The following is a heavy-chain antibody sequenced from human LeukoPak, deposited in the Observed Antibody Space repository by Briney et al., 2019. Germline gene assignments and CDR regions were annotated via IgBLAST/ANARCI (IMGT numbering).Heavy chain of an antibody. Sequence: SESLSLTCTVAARFFSRFYWSCIRQPPGEGLEWIGYIYYSGRTNYNPSLTSRVTLSVDTSKNQCGPKLSSVSAGDTAVYYCAGHQYVWGSTSGYWGQGTLVTVSS. D-gene: IGHD3-16*01. J-gene: IGHJ4*02. CDR2: IYYSGRT. CDR1: ARFFSRFY. V-gene: IGHV4-59*08. CDR3: AGHQYVWGSTSGY.